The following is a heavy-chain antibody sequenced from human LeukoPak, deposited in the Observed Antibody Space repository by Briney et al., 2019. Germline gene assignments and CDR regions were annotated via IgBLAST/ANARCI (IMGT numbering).Heavy chain of an antibody. J-gene: IGHJ4*02. D-gene: IGHD3-22*01. V-gene: IGHV4-34*01. CDR3: ARVKSHYYDTTGYFDY. CDR2: MNHSGSA. CDR1: GGSFSGYY. Sequence: SETLSLTCAVYGGSFSGYYWTWIRQPPGKGLEWIGEMNHSGSANYNPSLKSRVTISVDTSKNQFSLKLSSVTAVDTAVYYCARVKSHYYDTTGYFDYWGQGTLVTVSS.